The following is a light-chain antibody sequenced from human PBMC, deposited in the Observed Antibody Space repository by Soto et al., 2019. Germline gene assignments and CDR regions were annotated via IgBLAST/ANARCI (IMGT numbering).Light chain of an antibody. V-gene: IGKV3-11*01. CDR3: QQRSSWLFT. Sequence: EIVLTQSPATLSLSPGERATLSCRASQSVNRYLAWYRQKPGQPPRLLIYGASNRATGIPARFNGSGSGTDFTLTTSSLEPEDFAVYYCQQRSSWLFTFFVGTKVEIK. CDR2: GAS. CDR1: QSVNRY. J-gene: IGKJ4*01.